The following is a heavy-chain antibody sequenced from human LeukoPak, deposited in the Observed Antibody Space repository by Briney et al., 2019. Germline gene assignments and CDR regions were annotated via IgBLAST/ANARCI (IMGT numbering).Heavy chain of an antibody. CDR3: ARKYCSSTSCLFDY. Sequence: PGGSLRLSCAASGFTFSSYEMNWVRQAPGKGLEWLSYIGIGGSSIYYADSVKGRFTISRDNAKNSLYLQMNRLRDEETAVYYCARKYCSSTSCLFDYWGQGTLVTVSS. V-gene: IGHV3-48*03. J-gene: IGHJ4*02. D-gene: IGHD2-2*01. CDR2: IGIGGSSI. CDR1: GFTFSSYE.